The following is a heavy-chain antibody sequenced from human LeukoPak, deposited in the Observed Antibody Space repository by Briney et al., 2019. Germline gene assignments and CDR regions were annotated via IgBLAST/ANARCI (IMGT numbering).Heavy chain of an antibody. CDR1: GFTFSSYS. Sequence: GGSLRLSCAASGFTFSSYSMNWVRQAPGKGLEWVAFIQNDGSNKYYADSVKGRFTISRDNSKNTLYLQMNSLRPDDTAMYYCAKDRIVLVTATFDYWGQGTLVTVSS. CDR3: AKDRIVLVTATFDY. V-gene: IGHV3-30*02. D-gene: IGHD2-21*02. CDR2: IQNDGSNK. J-gene: IGHJ4*02.